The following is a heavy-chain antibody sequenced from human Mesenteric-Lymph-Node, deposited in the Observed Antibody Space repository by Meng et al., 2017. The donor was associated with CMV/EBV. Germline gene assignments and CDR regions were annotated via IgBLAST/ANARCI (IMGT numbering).Heavy chain of an antibody. Sequence: GESLKISCAASGFTFGDHAINWVRQAPGKGLEWVSGVSATGGSTFYADSVKGRFTISRDNSKNTLYLQMNSLRAEDTAVYYCARESAYGMDVWGQGTTVTVSS. CDR1: GFTFGDHA. CDR2: VSATGGST. D-gene: IGHD2-2*01. J-gene: IGHJ6*02. V-gene: IGHV3-23*01. CDR3: ARESAYGMDV.